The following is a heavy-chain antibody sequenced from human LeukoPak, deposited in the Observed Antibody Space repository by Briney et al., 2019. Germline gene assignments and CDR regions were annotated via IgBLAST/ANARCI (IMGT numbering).Heavy chain of an antibody. J-gene: IGHJ4*02. CDR3: ARDQYDTWSRRGNFDY. V-gene: IGHV3-7*03. Sequence: GGSLRLSCAASGFTFRNYVIHWVRQAPGKGLEWVANIKLDGSEKNYVDSVKGRFTISRDNTKNSLYLQMNSLRAEDTAVFYCARDQYDTWSRRGNFDYWGQGTLVTVSS. CDR2: IKLDGSEK. CDR1: GFTFRNYV. D-gene: IGHD3/OR15-3a*01.